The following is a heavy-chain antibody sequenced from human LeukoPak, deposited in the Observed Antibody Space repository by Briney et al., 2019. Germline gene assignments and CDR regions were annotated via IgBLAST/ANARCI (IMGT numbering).Heavy chain of an antibody. D-gene: IGHD6-6*01. V-gene: IGHV5-51*01. CDR2: IYPGDSDT. J-gene: IGHJ4*02. CDR1: GYSFTSYW. Sequence: NAGESLKISYQGSGYSFTSYWIGWVRQMPGKGLEWMGIIYPGDSDTRYSPSFQGQVTISADKSISTAYLQWSSLKASDTAMYYCARREYSSSYFDYWGQGTLVTVSS. CDR3: ARREYSSSYFDY.